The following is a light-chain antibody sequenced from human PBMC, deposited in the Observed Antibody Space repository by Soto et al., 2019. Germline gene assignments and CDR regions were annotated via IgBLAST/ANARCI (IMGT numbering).Light chain of an antibody. V-gene: IGKV1-5*03. CDR3: QQYNSYSIT. CDR2: KAS. CDR1: QSISSW. Sequence: DIQMTQSPSTLSASVGDRVTITCRASQSISSWLAWYQQKPGKAPKLLIYKASSLESGVPSRFSGSASGTEFTLNISSMQHDDFANYYCQQYNSYSITFGKGTRLEIK. J-gene: IGKJ5*01.